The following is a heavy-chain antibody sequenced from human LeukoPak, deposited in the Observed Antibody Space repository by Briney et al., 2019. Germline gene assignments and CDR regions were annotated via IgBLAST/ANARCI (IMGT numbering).Heavy chain of an antibody. CDR2: ISGSGGST. CDR1: GFTFSSYA. CDR3: AKYGSSTSCCYYGMDV. V-gene: IGHV3-23*01. D-gene: IGHD2-2*01. Sequence: GGSLRLPCAASGFTFSSYAMSWVRQAPGKGLEWVSAISGSGGSTYYADSVKGRFTISRDNSKNTLYLQMNSLRAEDTAVYYRAKYGSSTSCCYYGMDVWGQGTTVTVSS. J-gene: IGHJ6*02.